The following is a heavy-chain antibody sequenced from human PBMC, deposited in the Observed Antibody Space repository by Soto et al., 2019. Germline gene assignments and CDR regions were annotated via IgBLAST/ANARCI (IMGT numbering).Heavy chain of an antibody. D-gene: IGHD6-25*01. CDR2: IIPIFGTA. V-gene: IGHV1-69*13. Sequence: SVKVSCEASAGTLSSYAISWVRQAPGQGLEWMGGIIPIFGTANYAQKFQGRVTITADESTSTAYMELSSLRSEDTAVYYCARGWAGRLIYYYGMDVWGQGTTVTASS. J-gene: IGHJ6*02. CDR3: ARGWAGRLIYYYGMDV. CDR1: AGTLSSYA.